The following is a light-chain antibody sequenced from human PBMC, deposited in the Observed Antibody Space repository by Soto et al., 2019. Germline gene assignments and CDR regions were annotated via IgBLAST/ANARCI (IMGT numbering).Light chain of an antibody. CDR2: DAS. CDR3: QQYDNLPFT. Sequence: DIQMTQSPSSLSASVGDRVTITCQASQDISNYLKWYQQKPGKAPKLLIYDASNLETGVPSRFSGSGSGTDFTFTISSLQPEDIATYYCQQYDNLPFTFGPGTKGDIK. CDR1: QDISNY. V-gene: IGKV1-33*01. J-gene: IGKJ3*01.